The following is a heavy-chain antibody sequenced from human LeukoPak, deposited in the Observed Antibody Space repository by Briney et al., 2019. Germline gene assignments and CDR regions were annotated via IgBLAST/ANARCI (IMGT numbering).Heavy chain of an antibody. V-gene: IGHV1-2*02. CDR3: ARGYSSSFDY. D-gene: IGHD6-6*01. J-gene: IGHJ4*02. CDR2: INSNSGGT. CDR1: GYTFTGNY. Sequence: GVSVKVSCKASGYTFTGNYMHWVRQAPGQGLEWMGWINSNSGGTNYAQKFQGRVTMTRDTSISTAYMELSRLSSDDTAVYYCARGYSSSFDYWGQGTLGTVSS.